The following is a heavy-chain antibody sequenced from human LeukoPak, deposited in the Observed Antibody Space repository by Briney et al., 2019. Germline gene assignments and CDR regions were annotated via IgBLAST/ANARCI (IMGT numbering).Heavy chain of an antibody. CDR1: GGSISSSNW. CDR3: ARAGPADSSGYYDSLEYFQH. J-gene: IGHJ1*01. CDR2: IYHSGST. V-gene: IGHV4-4*02. Sequence: PSKTLSLTCAVSGGSISSSNWWSWVRRPPGKGLEWIGEIYHSGSTNYNPSLKSRVTISVDKSKNQFSLKLSSVTAADTAVCYCARAGPADSSGYYDSLEYFQHWGQGTLVTVSS. D-gene: IGHD3-22*01.